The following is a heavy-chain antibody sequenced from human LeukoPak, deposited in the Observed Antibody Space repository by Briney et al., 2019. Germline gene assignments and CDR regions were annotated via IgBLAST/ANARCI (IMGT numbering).Heavy chain of an antibody. J-gene: IGHJ4*02. CDR2: INYSGST. D-gene: IGHD4-17*01. Sequence: SETLSLTCTVSGVSISSYYWSWIRPPPGKGLGWIRYINYSGSTNYNPSLKSRVTISVDTSNNQFSLKLSSVTAADTAVYYCARVRYGDYGVYYFDYWGQGTLVTVSS. V-gene: IGHV4-59*01. CDR1: GVSISSYY. CDR3: ARVRYGDYGVYYFDY.